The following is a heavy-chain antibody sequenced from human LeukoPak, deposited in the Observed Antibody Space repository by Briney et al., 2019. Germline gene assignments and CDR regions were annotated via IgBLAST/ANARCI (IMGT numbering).Heavy chain of an antibody. D-gene: IGHD5-12*01. CDR1: GFPFIRYA. Sequence: PGGSLRLSCSASGFPFIRYAMHWVRQAPGKGLEYVSAISSNGGSTYYADSVKGRFTISRDNFKNTLYLQMSSLRAEDTAVYYCVNTREYSGYLYDRWGQGTLVTVSS. CDR3: VNTREYSGYLYDR. CDR2: ISSNGGST. J-gene: IGHJ4*02. V-gene: IGHV3-64D*06.